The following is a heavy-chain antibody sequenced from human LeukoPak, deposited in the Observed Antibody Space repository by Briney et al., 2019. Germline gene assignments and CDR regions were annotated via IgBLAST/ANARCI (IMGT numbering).Heavy chain of an antibody. J-gene: IGHJ6*03. V-gene: IGHV4-4*07. CDR1: GGPINSHY. CDR2: FYANGRP. Sequence: PSETLSLACTVSGGPINSHYWNWIRQPADKGLEWIGRFYANGRPEFNPSLQRRVSMSLDPAKNQFILTLSSVTAADTAVYYCARENYYYSYYIDIWGKGTTVIVSS. CDR3: ARENYYYSYYIDI.